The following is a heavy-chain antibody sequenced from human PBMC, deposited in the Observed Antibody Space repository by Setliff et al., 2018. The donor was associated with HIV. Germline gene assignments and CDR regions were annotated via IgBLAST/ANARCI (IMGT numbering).Heavy chain of an antibody. D-gene: IGHD3-10*01. Sequence: PGGSLRLSCTASGFTVSSNYMSWVRQAPGKGLEWVSVICGGGTTHYADSVKGRFTISRDNSKNTVYLQMNSLRVEDTAVYYCARELYREWDYWGQGTLVTVSS. CDR1: GFTVSSNY. V-gene: IGHV3-66*02. CDR2: ICGGGTT. CDR3: ARELYREWDY. J-gene: IGHJ4*02.